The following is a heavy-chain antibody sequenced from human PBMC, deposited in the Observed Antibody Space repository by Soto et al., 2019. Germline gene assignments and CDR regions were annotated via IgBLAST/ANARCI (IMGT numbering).Heavy chain of an antibody. CDR3: ARGAGTWYYSGMDV. Sequence: QVQLQESGPGLVKPSGTLSLTCAVSGGSISSSNWWSWVRQPPGKGLEWIGEIYHSGSTNYNPSRNSRVNISVDKSKNQFSRKLSSVTAADTAVYYCARGAGTWYYSGMDVWGQGTTVTVSS. D-gene: IGHD3-10*01. J-gene: IGHJ6*02. V-gene: IGHV4-4*02. CDR1: GGSISSSNW. CDR2: IYHSGST.